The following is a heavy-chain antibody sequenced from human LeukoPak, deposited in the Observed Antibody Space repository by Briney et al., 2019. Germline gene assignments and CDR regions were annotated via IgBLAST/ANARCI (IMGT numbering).Heavy chain of an antibody. CDR3: ARYIVATITGFDY. V-gene: IGHV3-21*01. CDR2: ISSSSSYI. Sequence: GGSLRLSCAASGFTFSSYSMNWVRQAPGKGLEWVSSISSSSSYIYYADSVKGPFTISRDNAKNSLYLQMNSLRAEDTAVYYCARYIVATITGFDYWGQGTLVTVSS. J-gene: IGHJ4*02. D-gene: IGHD5-12*01. CDR1: GFTFSSYS.